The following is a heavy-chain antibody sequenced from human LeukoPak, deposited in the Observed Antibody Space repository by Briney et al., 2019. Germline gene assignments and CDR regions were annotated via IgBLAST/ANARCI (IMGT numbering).Heavy chain of an antibody. CDR1: GFTSCSTS. Sequence: PLRTLRLSPATSGFTSCSTSTNSVPHAPRKRDERGSSISSSSSYIYYADSVKGRFTISRDNAKNSLYLQMNSLRAEDTAVYYCARGKRAAAGTGDYWGQGTLVTVSS. CDR3: ARGKRAAAGTGDY. D-gene: IGHD6-13*01. V-gene: IGHV3-21*01. CDR2: ISSSSSYI. J-gene: IGHJ4*02.